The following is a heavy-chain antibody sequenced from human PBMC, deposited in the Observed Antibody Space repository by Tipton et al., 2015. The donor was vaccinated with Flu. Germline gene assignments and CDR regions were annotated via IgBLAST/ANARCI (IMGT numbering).Heavy chain of an antibody. CDR2: IKHSRTT. V-gene: IGHV4-34*01. D-gene: IGHD3-22*01. J-gene: IGHJ3*02. CDR1: GGSFSNYY. CDR3: ARGTEYYDTTSPEGAFDI. Sequence: TLSLTCAIYGGSFSNYYWSWIRQPPGKGLEWIGEIKHSRTTNYNPSLESRVTMSVDTSKNQFFLKLSSVTAADTAMYYCARGTEYYDTTSPEGAFDIWGHGTMVTVSS.